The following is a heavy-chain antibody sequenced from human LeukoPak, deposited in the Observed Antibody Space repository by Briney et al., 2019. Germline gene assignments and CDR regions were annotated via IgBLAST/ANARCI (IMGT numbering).Heavy chain of an antibody. D-gene: IGHD3-10*01. CDR1: GGTFSSYA. V-gene: IGHV1-69*05. Sequence: ASVKVSCKASGGTFSSYAISWVRQAPGQGLEWMGGIIPIFGTANYAQKFQGRVTITTDESTSTAYMELSSLRSEDTAVYYCARVFGEFPRFDPWGQGTLVTVSS. CDR3: ARVFGEFPRFDP. CDR2: IIPIFGTA. J-gene: IGHJ5*02.